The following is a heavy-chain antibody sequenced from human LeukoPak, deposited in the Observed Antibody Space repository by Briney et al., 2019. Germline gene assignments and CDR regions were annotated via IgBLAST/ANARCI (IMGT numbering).Heavy chain of an antibody. CDR2: IIPIFGTA. Sequence: GASVKVSCKASGGTFSSYAISWVRQAPGQGLEWMGGIIPIFGTANYAQKFQGRVTITADESTSTAYMELSSLRSEDTAVYYCARVPTGVYAILGGEIWGQGTLVTVSS. V-gene: IGHV1-69*13. CDR3: ARVPTGVYAILGGEI. D-gene: IGHD2-8*01. CDR1: GGTFSSYA. J-gene: IGHJ4*02.